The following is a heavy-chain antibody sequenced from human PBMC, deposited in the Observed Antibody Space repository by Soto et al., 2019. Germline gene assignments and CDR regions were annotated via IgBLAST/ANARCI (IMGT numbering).Heavy chain of an antibody. CDR2: IKRKIDGETT. V-gene: IGHV3-15*01. CDR1: GFAFTHVW. CDR3: AADRYCSSNTCPGAFDI. D-gene: IGHD2-2*01. J-gene: IGHJ3*02. Sequence: EVQLLESGGDLAEPGGSLRLSCAASGFAFTHVWMTWVRQAPGRGLEWVGRIKRKIDGETTNYAAPVKGRFTISRDDSKNTLYLQMNSLKTDYSAVYYCAADRYCSSNTCPGAFDIWGQGTTV.